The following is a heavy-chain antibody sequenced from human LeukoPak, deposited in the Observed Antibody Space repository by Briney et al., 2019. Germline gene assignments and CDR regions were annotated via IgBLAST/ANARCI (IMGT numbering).Heavy chain of an antibody. CDR2: IYYSGST. D-gene: IGHD4-17*01. CDR1: GGSISSHY. V-gene: IGHV4-59*11. CDR3: AREDTVWANYYYYYYMDV. J-gene: IGHJ6*03. Sequence: SETLSLTCTVSGGSISSHYWSWIRQPPGKGLEWIGYIYYSGSTNYNPSLKSRVTISVDTSKNQFSLKLSSVTAADTAVYYCAREDTVWANYYYYYYMDVWGKGTTVTVSS.